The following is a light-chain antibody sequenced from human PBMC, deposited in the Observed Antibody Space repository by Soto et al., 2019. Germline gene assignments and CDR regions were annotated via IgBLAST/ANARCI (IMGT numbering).Light chain of an antibody. CDR3: QQYGNPPPNA. Sequence: EIVLTQSPGTLSLSPRERATLSCRASQSISSSYLARYQQKPGQAPRVLIYGASSRATGIPDRFSGSGSGTDFTLTISRLEPEDFAVYFCQQYGNPPPNAFGQGTKVEIK. CDR1: QSISSSY. CDR2: GAS. V-gene: IGKV3-20*01. J-gene: IGKJ2*01.